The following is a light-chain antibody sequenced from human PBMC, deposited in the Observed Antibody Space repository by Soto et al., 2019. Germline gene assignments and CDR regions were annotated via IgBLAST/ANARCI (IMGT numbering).Light chain of an antibody. Sequence: EIVLTQSPATLSLSPGERATLSCRASQSVSSYLAWYQQKPGQAPRLLIYDASNRATGIPARFSGSGSGTDFTLTISSLEPEDFAVYYCQQRSNFFGPGPKVDIK. CDR2: DAS. V-gene: IGKV3-11*01. CDR1: QSVSSY. CDR3: QQRSNF. J-gene: IGKJ3*01.